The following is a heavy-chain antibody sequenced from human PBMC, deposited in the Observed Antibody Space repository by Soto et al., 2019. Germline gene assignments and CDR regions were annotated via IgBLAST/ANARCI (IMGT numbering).Heavy chain of an antibody. Sequence: GGSLRLSCAASGFTFSIYSMNWIRQAPGKGLEWVAVISYDGSDKYYADSVRGRFTISRDNTKNTVWLQMNSLRGEDTAVYYCAKERRYSFDALDLWGQGTLVTVSS. V-gene: IGHV3-30*18. CDR2: ISYDGSDK. CDR1: GFTFSIYS. CDR3: AKERRYSFDALDL. D-gene: IGHD5-18*01. J-gene: IGHJ3*01.